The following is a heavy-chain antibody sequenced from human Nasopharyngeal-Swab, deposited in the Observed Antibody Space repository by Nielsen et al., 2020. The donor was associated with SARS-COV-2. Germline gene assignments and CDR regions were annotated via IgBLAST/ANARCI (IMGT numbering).Heavy chain of an antibody. J-gene: IGHJ6*03. V-gene: IGHV4-39*07. Sequence: SETLSLTCTASGGSIRSSSYYWGWIRQPPGKGLEWIGSSYYSGSTYYNPSLKSRVPISVDTSKNQFSLKLSSVTAADTAVYYCARERGRGGIWNYYYYYMDVWGKGTTVTVSS. D-gene: IGHD3-10*01. CDR1: GGSIRSSSYY. CDR2: SYYSGST. CDR3: ARERGRGGIWNYYYYYMDV.